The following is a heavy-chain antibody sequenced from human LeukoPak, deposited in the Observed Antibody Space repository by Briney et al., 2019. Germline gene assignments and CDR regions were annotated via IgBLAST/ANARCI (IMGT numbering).Heavy chain of an antibody. CDR2: IYTSGST. CDR3: ARVVVVPPQITYYMDV. D-gene: IGHD2-2*01. Sequence: PSRTLSLTCTVSGGSISSGSYHWSWIRQPAGKGLEWIGRIYTSGSTNYNPSLKSRVTISIDTSKNQFSLSLRSVTAADTAVYYCARVVVVPPQITYYMDVWGKGTTATVSS. CDR1: GGSISSGSYH. V-gene: IGHV4-61*02. J-gene: IGHJ6*04.